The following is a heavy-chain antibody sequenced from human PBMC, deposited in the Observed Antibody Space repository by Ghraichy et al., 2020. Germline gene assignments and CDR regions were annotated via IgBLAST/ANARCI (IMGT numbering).Heavy chain of an antibody. CDR2: ISYDGSNK. J-gene: IGHJ6*02. CDR3: ARAYYYDSSGSHHQFGTLDYLHYVMDV. CDR1: GFTFSSYA. V-gene: IGHV3-30-3*01. D-gene: IGHD3-22*01. Sequence: GGSLRLSCAASGFTFSSYAMHWVRQTPGKGLEWVAVISYDGSNKYYADSVKGRFTISRDNSKNTLYLQMNSLRAEDTAVYYCARAYYYDSSGSHHQFGTLDYLHYVMDVWDQGTTVPGSS.